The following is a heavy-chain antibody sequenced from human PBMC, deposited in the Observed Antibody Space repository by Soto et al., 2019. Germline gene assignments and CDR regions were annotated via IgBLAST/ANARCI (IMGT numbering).Heavy chain of an antibody. CDR3: AQTLGSAVAGPGRFDL. J-gene: IGHJ2*01. V-gene: IGHV1-69*12. CDR2: ITPFFGTA. CDR1: GGTFSNYA. Sequence: QVQLVQSGAEVKKPGSSVKGSCKASGGTFSNYAISWVRQAPGQGLEWMGGITPFFGTANYAQKFQGRVTINADESMSTAYMELSRLRSEDTAVYYCAQTLGSAVAGPGRFDLWGRGTLVTVSS. D-gene: IGHD6-19*01.